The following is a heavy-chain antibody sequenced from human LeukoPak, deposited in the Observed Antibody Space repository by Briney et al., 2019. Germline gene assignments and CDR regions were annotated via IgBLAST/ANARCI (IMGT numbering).Heavy chain of an antibody. J-gene: IGHJ4*02. D-gene: IGHD1-20*01. CDR3: ARENPGYSWNDIELDY. CDR1: GGSFSGYY. Sequence: SETLSLTCAVYGGSFSGYYWSWIRQPPGKGLEWIGEINHSGSTNYNPSLKSRVTISVDTSKNQFSLKLSSVTAADTAVYYCARENPGYSWNDIELDYWGQGTLVTVSS. CDR2: INHSGST. V-gene: IGHV4-34*01.